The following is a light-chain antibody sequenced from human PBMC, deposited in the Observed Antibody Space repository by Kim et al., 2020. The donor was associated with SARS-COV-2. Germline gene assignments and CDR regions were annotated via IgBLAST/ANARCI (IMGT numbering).Light chain of an antibody. CDR3: QAWDSSTLYV. CDR2: QDS. CDR1: KLGDKY. J-gene: IGLJ1*01. Sequence: SYELTQPPSVSVSPGQTASITCSGDKLGDKYACWYQQKPGQSPLLVIYQDSKRPSGIPERFSGSNSGNTATLTISGTQAMDEADYYCQAWDSSTLYVFGT. V-gene: IGLV3-1*01.